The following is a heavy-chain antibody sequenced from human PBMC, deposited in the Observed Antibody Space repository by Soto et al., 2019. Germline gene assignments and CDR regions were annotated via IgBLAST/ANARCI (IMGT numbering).Heavy chain of an antibody. CDR3: ARRSSSSSSYYYYGMDV. Sequence: GASVKVSCEASGYTFTSYDINWVRQATGQGLEWMGWISAYSGNTDYAQKLQGRVTMTTDTSTSTAYMELRSLRSDDTAVYYCARRSSSSSSYYYYGMDVWGQGTTVTVSS. CDR1: GYTFTSYD. J-gene: IGHJ6*02. D-gene: IGHD6-6*01. V-gene: IGHV1-18*01. CDR2: ISAYSGNT.